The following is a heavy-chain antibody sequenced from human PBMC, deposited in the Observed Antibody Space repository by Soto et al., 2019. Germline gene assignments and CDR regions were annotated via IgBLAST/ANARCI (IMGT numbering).Heavy chain of an antibody. D-gene: IGHD4-17*01. CDR1: GFSLSTSGMC. CDR2: IDWDDDK. J-gene: IGHJ6*03. V-gene: IGHV2-70*11. CDR3: ARDYGDVRRDFDYYYYMDV. Sequence: SGPEAGEPTQTLTLTYTFSGFSLSTSGMCVSWIRQPPGKALEWLARIDWDDDKYYSTSLKTRLTISKDTSKNQVVLTMTNMDPVDTATYYCARDYGDVRRDFDYYYYMDVWGKGTTVTVSS.